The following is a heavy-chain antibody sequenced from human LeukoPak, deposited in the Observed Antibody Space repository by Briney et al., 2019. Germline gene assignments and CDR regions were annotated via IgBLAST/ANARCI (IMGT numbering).Heavy chain of an antibody. J-gene: IGHJ4*02. Sequence: SQTLSLTCTVSGGSVTSGNYYWNWIRQPAGKGLEWIGRIYTNGCASYNPSLKSRVTISIDASKNQFSLKLSSVTAADTAVYYCAREPPGYWGQGILVTVSS. CDR2: IYTNGCA. V-gene: IGHV4-61*02. CDR3: AREPPGY. CDR1: GGSVTSGNYY.